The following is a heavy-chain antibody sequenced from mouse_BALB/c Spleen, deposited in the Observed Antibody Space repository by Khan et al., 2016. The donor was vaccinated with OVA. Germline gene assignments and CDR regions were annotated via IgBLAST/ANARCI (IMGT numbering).Heavy chain of an antibody. Sequence: EVELVESGGGLVRPGGSLKLSCAASGFSFTSYTMSWVRQTPEKRLEWVATISSGSTYTYYPASVKGRFTISRDNAKNTLYLQMSSLKSEYTAMYYCTSDGNCAHWYFDVWGAGTTVTVSS. V-gene: IGHV5-6-4*01. CDR1: GFSFTSYT. J-gene: IGHJ1*01. CDR2: ISSGSTYT. CDR3: TSDGNCAHWYFDV. D-gene: IGHD4-1*01.